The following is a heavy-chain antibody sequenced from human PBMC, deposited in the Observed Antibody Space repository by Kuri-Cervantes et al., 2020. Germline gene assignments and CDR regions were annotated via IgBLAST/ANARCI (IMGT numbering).Heavy chain of an antibody. CDR2: IYSGGST. V-gene: IGHV3-53*05. CDR3: ARDRKNYDILTGYYTGAFDI. J-gene: IGHJ3*02. CDR1: GFTVSSNY. Sequence: GGSLRLSCAASGFTVSSNYMSWVRQAPGKGLEWVSVIYSGGSTYYADSVKGRFTISRDNSKNTLYLQMNSLRAEDTAVYYCARDRKNYDILTGYYTGAFDIWGQGTMVTVSS. D-gene: IGHD3-9*01.